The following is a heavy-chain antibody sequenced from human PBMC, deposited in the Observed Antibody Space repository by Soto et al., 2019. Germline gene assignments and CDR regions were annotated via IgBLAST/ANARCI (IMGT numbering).Heavy chain of an antibody. CDR2: ISGSGGST. J-gene: IGHJ6*02. D-gene: IGHD6-13*01. Sequence: GGSLRLSCAASGFTFSSDAMSWVRQAPGKGLEWVSAISGSGGSTYYADSVKGRFTISRDNSKNTLYLQMNSLRAEDTAVYYCAKLRDRYSSPVETYYYGMAVWGQGTTVIVSS. CDR1: GFTFSSDA. CDR3: AKLRDRYSSPVETYYYGMAV. V-gene: IGHV3-23*01.